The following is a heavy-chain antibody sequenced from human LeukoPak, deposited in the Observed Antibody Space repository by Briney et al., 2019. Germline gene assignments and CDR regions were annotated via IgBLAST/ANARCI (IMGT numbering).Heavy chain of an antibody. Sequence: SGTLSLTCAVSGGSISSSNWWSWVRQPPGKGLEWIGEIYHSGSTNYSPSLKSRVTISVDKSKNQFSLKLSSVTAADTAVYYCARATIAAAKNFDYWGQGTLVTVSS. J-gene: IGHJ4*02. CDR3: ARATIAAAKNFDY. CDR1: GGSISSSNW. D-gene: IGHD6-13*01. V-gene: IGHV4-4*02. CDR2: IYHSGST.